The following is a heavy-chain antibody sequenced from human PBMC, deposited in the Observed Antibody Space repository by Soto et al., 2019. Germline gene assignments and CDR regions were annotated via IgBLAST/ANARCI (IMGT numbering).Heavy chain of an antibody. Sequence: QVQLQESGPGLVKPSETLSLTCAVSGGSISTYFWNWLRQPPGKGLEWIAYISDSGRILYNPSLKSRVTLSLGACKNQFSRRLSSVTAADTAFYYCARDRMAADATEVAFDFWGQGTMVTVSS. V-gene: IGHV4-59*01. CDR3: ARDRMAADATEVAFDF. CDR2: ISDSGRI. D-gene: IGHD6-13*01. J-gene: IGHJ3*01. CDR1: GGSISTYF.